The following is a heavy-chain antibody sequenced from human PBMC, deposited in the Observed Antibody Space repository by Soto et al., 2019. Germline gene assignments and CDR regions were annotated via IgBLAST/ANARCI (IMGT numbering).Heavy chain of an antibody. V-gene: IGHV3-23*01. CDR3: AKQRGYSYGYGLEY. D-gene: IGHD5-18*01. CDR1: GFTFTNYA. J-gene: IGHJ4*02. Sequence: EVQLLESGGGLVQPGGSLRLSCSASGFTFTNYAMSWVRQAPGKGLEWVSVISGSGGSTYYADSVKGRFTISRDNSKNTLYLQMNRLRAEDTAVFYCAKQRGYSYGYGLEYWCQGTLVTVSS. CDR2: ISGSGGST.